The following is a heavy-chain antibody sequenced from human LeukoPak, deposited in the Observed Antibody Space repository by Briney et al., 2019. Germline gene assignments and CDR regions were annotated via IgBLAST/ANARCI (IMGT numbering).Heavy chain of an antibody. CDR3: ARQYCGGDCRFDY. V-gene: IGHV3-23*01. Sequence: PGGSLRLSCAASGFTFSSYAMSWVRQAPGKGLEWVSAISGSGGSTYYADSVKGRFTISRVNSKNTLYLQMNSLRAEDTAVYYCARQYCGGDCRFDYWGQRTLVTVSS. CDR2: ISGSGGST. J-gene: IGHJ4*02. D-gene: IGHD2-21*02. CDR1: GFTFSSYA.